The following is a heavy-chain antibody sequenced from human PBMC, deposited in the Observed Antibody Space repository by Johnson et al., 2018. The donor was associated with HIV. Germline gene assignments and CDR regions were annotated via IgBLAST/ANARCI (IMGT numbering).Heavy chain of an antibody. D-gene: IGHD3-3*01. V-gene: IGHV3-13*01. CDR3: AREFLEVGNDAFDI. CDR1: GFTFSSYD. J-gene: IGHJ3*02. CDR2: IGSAGDT. Sequence: MQLVESGGGVVQPGGSLRLSCAASGFTFSSYDMHWVRQATGKGLEWVSAIGSAGDTYYPGFVKGRFTISRDNAKNTLYLQMNSLRAEDTAVYYCAREFLEVGNDAFDICGQGTMVTVSS.